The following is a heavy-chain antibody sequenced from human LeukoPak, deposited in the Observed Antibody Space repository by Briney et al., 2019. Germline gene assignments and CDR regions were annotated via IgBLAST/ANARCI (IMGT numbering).Heavy chain of an antibody. V-gene: IGHV4-34*01. CDR2: INHSGST. Sequence: SETLSLTCALYVGSFCVYYWSCIPDPPEEGVEGIGEINHSGSTNYNPSLKSRVPISVDTSKNQFSLKLSSVTAADTAVYYCVRTSSTSLCMDVGGKGTTVTVSS. CDR1: VGSFCVYY. D-gene: IGHD2-2*01. J-gene: IGHJ6*03. CDR3: VRTSSTSLCMDV.